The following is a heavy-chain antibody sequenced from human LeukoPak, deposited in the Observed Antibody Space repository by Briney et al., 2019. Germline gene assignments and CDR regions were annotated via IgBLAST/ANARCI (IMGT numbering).Heavy chain of an antibody. Sequence: GGSLRLSCAASGFTFSSYAMSWVRQAPGKGLEWVSAISGSGGSTYYADSVKGRFTISRDNSKNTLYLQMNSLRAEDTAVYYCASRGHCSGGSCADYWGQGALVTVSS. CDR2: ISGSGGST. D-gene: IGHD2-15*01. CDR3: ASRGHCSGGSCADY. J-gene: IGHJ4*02. V-gene: IGHV3-23*01. CDR1: GFTFSSYA.